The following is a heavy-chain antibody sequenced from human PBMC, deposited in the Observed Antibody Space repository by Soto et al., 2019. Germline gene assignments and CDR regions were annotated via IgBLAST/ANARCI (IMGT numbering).Heavy chain of an antibody. D-gene: IGHD2-15*01. V-gene: IGHV1-46*01. J-gene: IGHJ6*02. CDR3: ARGSNHGSRGFHDSDYYGMDV. CDR1: GDTFTNNN. Sequence: ASVKVSCKASGDTFTNNNIHCVRQAPGQGLEWLGRINSRGGSTSDAQDLQGRVTMTWDTSTSTVYMELSNLRPEDTAVYYCARGSNHGSRGFHDSDYYGMDVWGQGTTVTVSS. CDR2: INSRGGST.